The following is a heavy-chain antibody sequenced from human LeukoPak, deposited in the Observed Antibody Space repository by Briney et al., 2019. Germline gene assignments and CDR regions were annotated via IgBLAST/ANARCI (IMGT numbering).Heavy chain of an antibody. V-gene: IGHV3-74*01. Sequence: GCSLRLSCAASGFTLSNFWMHWVRQAPGKGLVWVSRINDDGSSATYADSVKGRFTISRDNAKNTLYLQMSSLRAEDTAVYYCVRVILASVTPTDNWGQGTLVTVSS. D-gene: IGHD2-8*02. CDR2: INDDGSSA. J-gene: IGHJ4*02. CDR1: GFTLSNFW. CDR3: VRVILASVTPTDN.